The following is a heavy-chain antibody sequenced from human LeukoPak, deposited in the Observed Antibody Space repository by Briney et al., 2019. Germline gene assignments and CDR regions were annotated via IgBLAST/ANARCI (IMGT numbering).Heavy chain of an antibody. V-gene: IGHV3-9*01. Sequence: GGSLRLSCAASGFTFDDYAMHWVRQAPGKGLEWVSGISWNSGSIGYADSVKGRFTISRDNAKNSPYLQMNSLRAEDTALYYCARGDFDYWGQGTLVTVSS. J-gene: IGHJ4*02. CDR2: ISWNSGSI. CDR1: GFTFDDYA. CDR3: ARGDFDY.